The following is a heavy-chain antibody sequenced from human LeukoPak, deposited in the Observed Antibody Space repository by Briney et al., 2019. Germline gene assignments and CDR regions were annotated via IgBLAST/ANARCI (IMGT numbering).Heavy chain of an antibody. Sequence: SETLSLTCAVYGGSFSGYYWSWIRQPPGKGLEWIGEINHSGSTNYNPSLKSRVTISVDTSKNQFSLKLSSVTAADTAVYYCAGGWRGGYFDYGGQGTLVTVSS. CDR1: GGSFSGYY. V-gene: IGHV4-34*01. CDR3: AGGWRGGYFDY. D-gene: IGHD3-10*01. CDR2: INHSGST. J-gene: IGHJ4*02.